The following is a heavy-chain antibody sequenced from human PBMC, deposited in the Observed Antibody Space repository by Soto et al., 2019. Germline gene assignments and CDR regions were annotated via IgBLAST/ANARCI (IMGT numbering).Heavy chain of an antibody. CDR2: INHSGST. V-gene: IGHV4-34*01. D-gene: IGHD3-9*01. J-gene: IGHJ5*02. CDR1: GGSFSGYY. CDR3: ARGGSLRYFDWLKSPGNWFDP. Sequence: SETLSLTCAVYGGSFSGYYWSWIRQPPGKGLEWIGEINHSGSTNYNPSLKSRVTISVDTSKNQFSLKLSSVTAADTAVYYCARGGSLRYFDWLKSPGNWFDPWGQGTLVTVSS.